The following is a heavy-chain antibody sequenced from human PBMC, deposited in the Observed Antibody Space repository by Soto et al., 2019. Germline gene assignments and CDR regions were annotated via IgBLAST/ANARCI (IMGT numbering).Heavy chain of an antibody. CDR2: INHSGST. D-gene: IGHD2-2*01. V-gene: IGHV4-34*01. CDR1: GGSFSGYY. Sequence: QVQLQQWGAGLLKPSETLSPTCAVYGGSFSGYYWSWIRQPPGKGLEWIGEINHSGSTNYNPSLKSRVTISVDTSKNQFSLKLSSVTAADTAVYYCARGFPHRYCSSTSCFYNWFDPWGQGTLVTVSS. J-gene: IGHJ5*02. CDR3: ARGFPHRYCSSTSCFYNWFDP.